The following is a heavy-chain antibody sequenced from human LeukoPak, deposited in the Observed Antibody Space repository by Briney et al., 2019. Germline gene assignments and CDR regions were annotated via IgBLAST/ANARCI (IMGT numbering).Heavy chain of an antibody. J-gene: IGHJ4*02. D-gene: IGHD5-18*01. V-gene: IGHV1-2*02. CDR1: GYTFTGYY. CDR3: ARDPDTAMVTPDY. CDR2: INPNSGGT. Sequence: GASVKVSCKASGYTFTGYYMHWMRQAPGQGLEWMGWINPNSGGTNYAQKFQGRVTMTRDTSISTAYMELSRLRSDDTAVYYCARDPDTAMVTPDYWGQGTLVTVSS.